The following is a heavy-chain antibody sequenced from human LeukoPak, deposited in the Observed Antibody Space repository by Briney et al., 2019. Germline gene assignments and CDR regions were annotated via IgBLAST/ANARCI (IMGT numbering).Heavy chain of an antibody. Sequence: ASVKVSCKASGYTFTSYGISWVRQAPGQGLEWMGWISAYNGNTNYAQKLQGRVTMTTDTSTSTAYMELWSLRSDDTAVYYCAREAAYYYDSSGSDYWGQGTLVTVSS. J-gene: IGHJ4*02. D-gene: IGHD3-22*01. CDR1: GYTFTSYG. V-gene: IGHV1-18*01. CDR3: AREAAYYYDSSGSDY. CDR2: ISAYNGNT.